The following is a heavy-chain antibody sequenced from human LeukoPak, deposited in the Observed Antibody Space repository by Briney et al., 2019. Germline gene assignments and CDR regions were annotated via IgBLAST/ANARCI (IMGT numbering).Heavy chain of an antibody. Sequence: GGSLRLSCAASGFSFTSYAMSWVRQAQGKGLEGVAVIWYDGNNEYYADSVKGRFTISRDNSKNTLHLQMNNLRAEDTAVYYCARAAYDSNGFTANHDYWGQGTLVTVSS. V-gene: IGHV3-33*08. CDR2: IWYDGNNE. CDR3: ARAAYDSNGFTANHDY. CDR1: GFSFTSYA. J-gene: IGHJ4*02. D-gene: IGHD3-22*01.